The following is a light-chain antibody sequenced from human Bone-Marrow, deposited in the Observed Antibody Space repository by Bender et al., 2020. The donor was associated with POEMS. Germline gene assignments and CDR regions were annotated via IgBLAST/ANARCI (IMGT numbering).Light chain of an antibody. J-gene: IGLJ1*01. CDR3: QVWDSRSDLLYV. V-gene: IGLV3-21*02. CDR1: NIGTKS. Sequence: SYVLTQSPSVSVAPGQTARITCGGNNIGTKSVHWYQQKPGQAPVLVVYDDYDRPSGIPERFSGSNSGNTATLTISRVEAGDEADYYCQVWDSRSDLLYVFGSGTTVTVL. CDR2: DDY.